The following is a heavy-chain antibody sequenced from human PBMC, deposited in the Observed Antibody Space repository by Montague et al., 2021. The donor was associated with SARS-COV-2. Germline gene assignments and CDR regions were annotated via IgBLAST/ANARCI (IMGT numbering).Heavy chain of an antibody. CDR3: VRGAEEAHFAMDV. CDR1: GGFISDSYY. Sequence: SETLSLTCIVSGGFISDSYYWAWIRQAPGKELQWLGSLYRSGSVYSNPSLKSRVSISVDKSKNNFSLRLTSATAAETAVYYCVRGAEEAHFAMDVWGQGTTVTVSS. D-gene: IGHD3-10*01. CDR2: LYRSGSV. V-gene: IGHV4-39*02. J-gene: IGHJ6*02.